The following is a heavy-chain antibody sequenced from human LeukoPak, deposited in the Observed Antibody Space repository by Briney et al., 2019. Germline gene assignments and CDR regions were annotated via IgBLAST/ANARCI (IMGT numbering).Heavy chain of an antibody. J-gene: IGHJ3*02. CDR3: VRGQEVWELLPDDGFDM. CDR2: INPDSSAT. CDR1: GFSFSTYW. Sequence: PGGSLRLSCAASGFSFSTYWLHWVRQTPGKGLMWVSRINPDSSATNYADSVKGRFTISRENAENTLYLRMNSLRREDTAVYYCVRGQEVWELLPDDGFDMWGQGTKVTVAS. V-gene: IGHV3-74*01. D-gene: IGHD1-26*01.